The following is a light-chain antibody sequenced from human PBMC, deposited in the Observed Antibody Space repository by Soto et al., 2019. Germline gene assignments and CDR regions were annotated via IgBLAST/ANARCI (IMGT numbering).Light chain of an antibody. CDR3: ETWDDSLNGPV. V-gene: IGLV1-36*01. CDR1: NSNIANNA. Sequence: QSVLTQPPSVSEAPRQTVTISCSGSNSNIANNAVNWYQQLPGKAPKLLIYYNDLLPSGVSDRFSASKSGASASLAISGLRSEDEADYYCETWDDSLNGPVFGGGTKLTVL. CDR2: YND. J-gene: IGLJ2*01.